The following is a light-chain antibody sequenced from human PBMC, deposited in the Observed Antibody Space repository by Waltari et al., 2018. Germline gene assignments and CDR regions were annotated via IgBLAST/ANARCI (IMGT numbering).Light chain of an antibody. CDR3: QLYYSNPPFFT. CDR2: WAS. J-gene: IGKJ3*01. CDR1: PRVFYNATHKNY. V-gene: IGKV4-1*01. Sequence: DIVMTQSPDSLAVSLGERATISCKSSPRVFYNATHKNYLTWDQQKPGQPPKVLIYWASTRDSGVPDRFSGSGSGTDFTLTISGLQAEDVAVYYCQLYYSNPPFFTFGPGTKVDIK.